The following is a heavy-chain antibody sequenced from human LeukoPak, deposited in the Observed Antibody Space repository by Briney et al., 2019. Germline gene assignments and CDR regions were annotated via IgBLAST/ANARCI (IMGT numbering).Heavy chain of an antibody. CDR1: GYTFTSYD. V-gene: IGHV1-8*01. CDR2: MNPNSGNT. J-gene: IGHJ4*02. D-gene: IGHD1-1*01. Sequence: GGSVKVSCKASGYTFTSYDINWVRQATGQGLEWMGWMNPNSGNTGHAQKFQGRATMTRNTSISTAYMELSSLRSEDTAVYYCASLEMPGNWGQGTLVTVSS. CDR3: ASLEMPGN.